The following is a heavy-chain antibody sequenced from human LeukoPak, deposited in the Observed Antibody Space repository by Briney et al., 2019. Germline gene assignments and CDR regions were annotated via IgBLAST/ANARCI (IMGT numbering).Heavy chain of an antibody. CDR3: AKEEGGYDILTGCYG. J-gene: IGHJ4*02. V-gene: IGHV3-53*01. CDR1: GFTVSSNY. D-gene: IGHD3-9*01. Sequence: GGSLRLSCAASGFTVSSNYMTWVRQAPGKGLEWVSVIYKNAITYYADSVKGRFTISRDNSKNTLYLQMNSLRAEDTAVYYCAKEEGGYDILTGCYGWGQGTLVTVSS. CDR2: IYKNAIT.